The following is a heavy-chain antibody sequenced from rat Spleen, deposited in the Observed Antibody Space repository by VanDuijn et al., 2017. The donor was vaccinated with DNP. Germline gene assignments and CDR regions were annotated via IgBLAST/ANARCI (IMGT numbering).Heavy chain of an antibody. CDR1: GFSLPDYS. CDR2: ISYAGGST. Sequence: VQLKESGPGLVQPSQTLSLTCTASGFSLPDYSVHWVRQPPTKGLELVAYISYAGGSTYHGDSVKGRFTISRDNAESTLYLQMNSLRSEDMATYFCARHGRRVFDYWGQGVMVTVSS. V-gene: IGHV5-22*01. J-gene: IGHJ2*01. CDR3: ARHGRRVFDY. D-gene: IGHD1-11*01.